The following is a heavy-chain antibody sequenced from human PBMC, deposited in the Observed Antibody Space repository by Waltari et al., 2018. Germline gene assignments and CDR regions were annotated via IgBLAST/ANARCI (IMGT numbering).Heavy chain of an antibody. Sequence: QVQLQESGPGLVKPSATLSLTCAVSGYSISSGYYWGWIRQPPGKGLEWIGSIYHSGSTYYNPSLKSRVTISVDTSKNQFSLKLSSVTAADTAVYYCARRAHMTTGSVDYWGQGTLVTVSS. CDR3: ARRAHMTTGSVDY. D-gene: IGHD4-17*01. CDR2: IYHSGST. J-gene: IGHJ4*02. V-gene: IGHV4-38-2*01. CDR1: GYSISSGYY.